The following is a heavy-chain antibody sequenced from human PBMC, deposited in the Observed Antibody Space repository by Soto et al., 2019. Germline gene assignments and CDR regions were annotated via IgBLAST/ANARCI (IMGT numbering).Heavy chain of an antibody. D-gene: IGHD1-1*01. CDR3: ARVPFGTTRDFDF. CDR1: GFTFSNYG. CDR2: IWYDGFNK. J-gene: IGHJ4*02. V-gene: IGHV3-33*01. Sequence: VGSLRLSCAVSGFTFSNYGIHWVRQAPGKGLEWVAVIWYDGFNKYYAGSVKGRFTISRDASKNTLYLQINSLRVEDTAIYYCARVPFGTTRDFDFWGQGTLVTVSS.